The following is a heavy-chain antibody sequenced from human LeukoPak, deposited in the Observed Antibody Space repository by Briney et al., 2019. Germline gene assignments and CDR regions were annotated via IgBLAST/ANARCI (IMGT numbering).Heavy chain of an antibody. CDR2: IKQDGSEK. J-gene: IGHJ4*02. D-gene: IGHD6-13*01. CDR1: GFIGSSKW. Sequence: GWSLGRYCTASGFIGSSKWRSWIRQGTGHVLERVADIKQDGSEKYYVGSVKGRFTIYRDNAKNSLYLQMVSLRAEDTAVYACARDIPVSSSSWFEADYWRQGNLVTVS. CDR3: ARDIPVSSSSWFEADY. V-gene: IGHV3-7*01.